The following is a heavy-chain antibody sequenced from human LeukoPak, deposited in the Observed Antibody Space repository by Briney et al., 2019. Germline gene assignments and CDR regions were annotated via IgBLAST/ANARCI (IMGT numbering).Heavy chain of an antibody. CDR3: ARGYDILTGYFLFDY. CDR1: GYTFTSYG. J-gene: IGHJ4*02. CDR2: ISAYNGNT. V-gene: IGHV1-18*04. D-gene: IGHD3-9*01. Sequence: GASVKVSCKASGYTFTSYGISWVRQAPGQGLEWMGWISAYNGNTNYAQKLQGRVTMTTDTSTSTAYIELRSLRSDDTAVYYCARGYDILTGYFLFDYWGQGTLVTVSS.